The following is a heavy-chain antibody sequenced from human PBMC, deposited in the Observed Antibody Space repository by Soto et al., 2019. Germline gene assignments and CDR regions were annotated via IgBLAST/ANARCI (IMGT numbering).Heavy chain of an antibody. CDR2: MNPNSGTA. V-gene: IGHV1-69*06. Sequence: GASVKVSCKASGYTFTSHDINWVLQASGQGLEWMGWMNPNSGTANYAQKFQGRVTITADKSTSTAYMELSSLRSEDTAVYYCASYLCSSSCPWDYWGQGTLVTVSS. J-gene: IGHJ4*02. CDR3: ASYLCSSSCPWDY. D-gene: IGHD6-13*01. CDR1: GYTFTSHD.